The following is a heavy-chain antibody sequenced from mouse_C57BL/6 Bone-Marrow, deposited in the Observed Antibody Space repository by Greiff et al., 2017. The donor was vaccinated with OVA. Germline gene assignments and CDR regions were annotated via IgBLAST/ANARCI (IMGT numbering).Heavy chain of an antibody. D-gene: IGHD1-1*01. Sequence: EVKVVESGGGLVQSGRSLRLSCATSGFTFSDFYMEWVSQAPGKGLEWIAASRNKANDYTTEYSVSVKGRFIVSRDTSQSILYLQMNALRAEDTAIYYCARDVYGAYWGQGTLVTVSA. CDR2: SRNKANDYTT. V-gene: IGHV7-1*01. CDR3: ARDVYGAY. CDR1: GFTFSDFY. J-gene: IGHJ3*01.